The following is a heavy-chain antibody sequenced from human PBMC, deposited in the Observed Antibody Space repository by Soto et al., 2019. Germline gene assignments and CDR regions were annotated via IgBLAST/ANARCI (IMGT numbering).Heavy chain of an antibody. CDR2: IGSSSTHT. Sequence: QVQLVESGGDLVKPGGSLRLSCAASGFPFSDYYMSWIRQAPGKGLEWVSSIGSSSTHTNYADFVKGRFTISRDNAKNSLYLQMNSLRAEDTAVYYCARRRPIGYYNFWGQGTLVTVSA. D-gene: IGHD3-22*01. J-gene: IGHJ4*02. CDR3: ARRRPIGYYNF. V-gene: IGHV3-11*05. CDR1: GFPFSDYY.